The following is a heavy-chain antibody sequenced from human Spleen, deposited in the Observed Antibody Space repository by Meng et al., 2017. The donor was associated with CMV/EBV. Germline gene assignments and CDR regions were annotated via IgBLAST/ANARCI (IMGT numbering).Heavy chain of an antibody. V-gene: IGHV4-59*01. D-gene: IGHD3-9*01. Sequence: SETLSLTCAVYGESFSGYYWSWIRQPPGKGLEWIGYIYYSGNTNYNPSLKSRVTISVDRSKNQFSLKLSSVTAADTAVYYCARDQHDILTGSYRYYGLDVWGQGTTVTVSS. CDR2: IYYSGNT. CDR1: GESFSGYY. J-gene: IGHJ6*02. CDR3: ARDQHDILTGSYRYYGLDV.